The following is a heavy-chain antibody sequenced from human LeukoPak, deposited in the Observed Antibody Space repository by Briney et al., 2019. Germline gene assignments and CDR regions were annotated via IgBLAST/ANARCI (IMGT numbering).Heavy chain of an antibody. V-gene: IGHV1-2*02. CDR1: GYTFTGYY. D-gene: IGHD5-12*01. CDR2: INPNSGGT. J-gene: IGHJ4*02. CDR3: ARDPVVWLRTPPFDY. Sequence: ASVKVSCKASGYTFTGYYMHWVRQAPGQGLEWMGWINPNSGGTNYAQKFQGRVTMTRDMSISTAYMELSRLRSDDTAVYYCARDPVVWLRTPPFDYWGQGTLVTVSS.